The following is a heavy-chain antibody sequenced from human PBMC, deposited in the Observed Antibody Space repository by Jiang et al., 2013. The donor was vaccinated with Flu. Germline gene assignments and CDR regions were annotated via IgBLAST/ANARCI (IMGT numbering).Heavy chain of an antibody. CDR1: GGSIKNFH. D-gene: IGHD6-19*01. CDR3: ARYSSGWYYFDY. V-gene: IGHV4-4*07. Sequence: GLVKPSETLSLTCTVSGGSIKNFHWHWIRQPAGKGLEWIGRIYTSGSTNYNPSLKSRVTMSVDTSKNQFSLNLTSVTAADTAVYYCARYSSGWYYFDYWGQGTLVTVSS. CDR2: IYTSGST. J-gene: IGHJ4*02.